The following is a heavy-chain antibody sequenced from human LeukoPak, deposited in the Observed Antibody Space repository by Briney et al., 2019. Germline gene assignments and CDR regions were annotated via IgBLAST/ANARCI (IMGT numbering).Heavy chain of an antibody. J-gene: IGHJ4*02. Sequence: PGGSLRLSCAASGFTVSSNYMSWVRQAPGKGLEWVSYISSSSSTIYYAGSVKGRFTISRDNAKNSLYLQMNSLRDEDTAVYYCARDRLGISDYWGQGTLVTVSS. D-gene: IGHD7-27*01. CDR3: ARDRLGISDY. CDR1: GFTVSSNY. CDR2: ISSSSSTI. V-gene: IGHV3-48*02.